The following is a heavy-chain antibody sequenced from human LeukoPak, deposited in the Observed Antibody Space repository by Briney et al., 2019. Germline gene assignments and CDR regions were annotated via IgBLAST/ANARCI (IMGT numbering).Heavy chain of an antibody. CDR1: GFTFSSYW. D-gene: IGHD6-19*01. J-gene: IGHJ4*02. CDR2: IKQDGSEK. Sequence: GGSLRLSCAASGFTFSSYWMSWVRQAPGKGLEWVANIKQDGSEKYYVDSVKGRFTISRDNAKNSLYLQMNSLRAEDTAVYYCAKDVAAVAHRYYFDYWGQGTLVTVSS. CDR3: AKDVAAVAHRYYFDY. V-gene: IGHV3-7*01.